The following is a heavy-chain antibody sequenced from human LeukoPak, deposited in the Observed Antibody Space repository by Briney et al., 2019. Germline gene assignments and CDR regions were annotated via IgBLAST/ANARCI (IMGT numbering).Heavy chain of an antibody. Sequence: SETLSLTCSVSGGSFSYYWSWIRQPPGKGLEWIAEISHTGSTNYNPSLKSRVTISVDTSKNQFSLKLSSVTAADTAMYYCARHPYSGYGYFDYWDQGTLVTVSS. CDR1: GGSFSYY. D-gene: IGHD5-12*01. V-gene: IGHV4-34*01. CDR3: ARHPYSGYGYFDY. CDR2: ISHTGST. J-gene: IGHJ4*02.